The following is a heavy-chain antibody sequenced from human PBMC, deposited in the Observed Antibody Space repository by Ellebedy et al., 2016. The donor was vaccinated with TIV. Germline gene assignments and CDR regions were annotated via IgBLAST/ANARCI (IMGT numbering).Heavy chain of an antibody. J-gene: IGHJ4*02. CDR3: ARAFIPVAVAVPGEY. CDR2: INSDGSRS. Sequence: PGGSLRLSCAASGFTFSSNWMHWVRQAPGKGLVWVSRINSDGSRSTYADSVKGRLTISRDNAKNTLYLQMNSLRVEDTAVYYCARAFIPVAVAVPGEYWGQGTLVTVSS. CDR1: GFTFSSNW. V-gene: IGHV3-74*01. D-gene: IGHD6-19*01.